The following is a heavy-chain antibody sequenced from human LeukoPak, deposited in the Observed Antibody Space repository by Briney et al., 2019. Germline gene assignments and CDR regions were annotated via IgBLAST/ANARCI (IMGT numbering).Heavy chain of an antibody. D-gene: IGHD3-3*01. CDR2: IYYSGST. J-gene: IGHJ6*03. CDR3: ARGNHLDYDFWSGSHAGDYYMDV. CDR1: GGSISSYY. V-gene: IGHV4-59*01. Sequence: PSQTLSLTCTVSGGSISSYYWSWIRQPPGKGLEWIGYIYYSGSTNYNPSLKSRVTISVDTSKNQFSLKLSSVTAADTAVYYCARGNHLDYDFWSGSHAGDYYMDVWGKGTTVTVSS.